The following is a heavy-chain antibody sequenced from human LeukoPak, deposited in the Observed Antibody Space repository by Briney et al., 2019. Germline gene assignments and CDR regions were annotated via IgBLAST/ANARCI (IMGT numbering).Heavy chain of an antibody. J-gene: IGHJ4*02. CDR3: ARTSGIAADFDY. V-gene: IGHV4-59*01. Sequence: SETLSLTCTVSGGSISSYYWSWIRQPPGKGLEWIGYIYYSGSTNYNPSLKSRVTISVDKSKNQFSLKLSSVTAADTAVYYCARTSGIAADFDYWGQGTLVTVSS. CDR2: IYYSGST. D-gene: IGHD6-13*01. CDR1: GGSISSYY.